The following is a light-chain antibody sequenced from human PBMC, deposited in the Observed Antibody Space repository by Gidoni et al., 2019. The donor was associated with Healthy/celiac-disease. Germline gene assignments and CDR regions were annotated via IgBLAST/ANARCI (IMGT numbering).Light chain of an antibody. J-gene: IGKJ2*01. V-gene: IGKV1-39*01. CDR2: AAS. CDR3: QQSYSSPIT. CDR1: QSISSY. Sequence: IQMTQSPSSLSASVGDRVTITCRARQSISSYLNWYQQKPGKAPKLVIYAASSLQSGVPSRFSGSGSGTDFTLTISSLQPEDFATYYCQQSYSSPITVGRGTKLEIK.